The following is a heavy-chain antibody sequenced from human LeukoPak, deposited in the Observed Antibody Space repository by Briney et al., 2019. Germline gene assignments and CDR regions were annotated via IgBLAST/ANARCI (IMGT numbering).Heavy chain of an antibody. V-gene: IGHV3-66*01. D-gene: IGHD3-10*01. CDR3: ASSPRGFQAFDI. CDR1: GFTVRSNY. CDR2: IYSGGST. Sequence: PGGSLRLSCTASGFTVRSNYMSWVRQAPGKGLEWVSVIYSGGSTYYANSVKGRFTISRDNSKNTLYLQMNSLRAEDTAVYYCASSPRGFQAFDIWGQGTMVTVSS. J-gene: IGHJ3*02.